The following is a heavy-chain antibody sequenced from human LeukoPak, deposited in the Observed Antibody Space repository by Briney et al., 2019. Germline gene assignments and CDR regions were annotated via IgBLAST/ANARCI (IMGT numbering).Heavy chain of an antibody. CDR1: GFTFSNAW. J-gene: IGHJ4*02. D-gene: IGHD3-22*01. V-gene: IGHV3-15*01. CDR3: TTDRYYDAAYTT. CDR2: IKSKTDGATT. Sequence: PGGSLRLXCAASGFTFSNAWMSWVRQAPGKGLEWVGRIKSKTDGATTDYAAPVKGRFTISRDDSKTTVYLRMNSLKTEDTAVYYCTTDRYYDAAYTTWGQGTLVTVSS.